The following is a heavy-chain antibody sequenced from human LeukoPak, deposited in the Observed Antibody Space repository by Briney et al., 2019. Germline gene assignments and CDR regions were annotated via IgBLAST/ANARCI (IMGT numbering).Heavy chain of an antibody. CDR1: GFTFGSYA. D-gene: IGHD6-19*01. CDR2: IDASGGST. J-gene: IGHJ5*02. Sequence: PGGSLRLSCAASGFTFGSYAMTWVRQAPGKGLEWVSSIDASGGSTYYADSVKGRFTISRDNSKNTFYLQMNTLRADDTAVYYCAKGSGSGWYGWFDPWGQGTLVTVSS. CDR3: AKGSGSGWYGWFDP. V-gene: IGHV3-23*01.